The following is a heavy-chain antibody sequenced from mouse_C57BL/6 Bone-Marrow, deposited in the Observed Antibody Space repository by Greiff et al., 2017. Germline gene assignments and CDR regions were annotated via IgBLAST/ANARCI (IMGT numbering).Heavy chain of an antibody. CDR2: SRNKANDDTT. D-gene: IGHD3-1*01. J-gene: IGHJ1*03. V-gene: IGHV7-1*01. CDR1: GFTFSDFY. Sequence: DVKLVESGGGLVQSGRSLRLSCATSGFTFSDFYMEWVRQAPGKGLEWIAASRNKANDDTTEYSASVKGRFIVSRDTSQSILYLQMNALRAEDTAIYYCARDGESGWYLDVWGTGTTVTVSS. CDR3: ARDGESGWYLDV.